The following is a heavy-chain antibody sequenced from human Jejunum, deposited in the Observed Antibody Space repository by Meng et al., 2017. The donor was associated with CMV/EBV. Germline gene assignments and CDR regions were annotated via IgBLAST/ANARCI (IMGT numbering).Heavy chain of an antibody. J-gene: IGHJ4*02. CDR3: ARDPLSGGSNF. CDR2: VDYTGGA. D-gene: IGHD3-16*01. V-gene: IGHV4-61*08. Sequence: VSGASVNSRDFYWSWIRQPPGGGLEWIGYVDYTGGANYNSSLESRVVISVDISKNQISLELHTVTAADTAVYFCARDPLSGGSNFWGQGTLVTVSS. CDR1: GASVNSRDFY.